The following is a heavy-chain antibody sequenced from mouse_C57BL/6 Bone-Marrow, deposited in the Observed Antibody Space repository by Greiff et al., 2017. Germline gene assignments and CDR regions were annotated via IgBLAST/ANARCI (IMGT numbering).Heavy chain of an antibody. CDR3: ARKGRFAY. CDR2: IWSGGST. CDR1: GFSLTSYG. V-gene: IGHV2-2*01. D-gene: IGHD3-3*01. J-gene: IGHJ3*01. Sequence: VQLQQSGPGLVQPSQSLSITCTVSGFSLTSYGVHWVRQSPGKGLEWLGVIWSGGSTDYNAAFISRRSISKDNSKSQVFFKMNRLQADDTAIYYCARKGRFAYWGQGTLVTVSA.